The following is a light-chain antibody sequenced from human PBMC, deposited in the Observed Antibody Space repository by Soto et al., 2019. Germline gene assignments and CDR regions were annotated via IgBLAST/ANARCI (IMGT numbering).Light chain of an antibody. CDR3: QSYDSSLSGSV. J-gene: IGLJ3*02. CDR1: SSNIGAGYD. CDR2: GNS. V-gene: IGLV1-40*01. Sequence: QLVLTQPPSVSGAPGQRVTISCTGSSSNIGAGYDVHGYQQLPGTAPKLLIYGNSNRPSGVPDRFSGSKSGTSASLAITGLQAEDEAHSSCQSYDSSLSGSVFGGGTKLTVL.